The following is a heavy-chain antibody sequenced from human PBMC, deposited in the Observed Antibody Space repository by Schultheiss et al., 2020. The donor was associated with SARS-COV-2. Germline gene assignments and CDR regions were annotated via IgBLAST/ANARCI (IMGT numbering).Heavy chain of an antibody. CDR1: GFTFSSSW. V-gene: IGHV3-52*02. CDR3: ASDMGGYDYPLGY. J-gene: IGHJ4*02. CDR2: IKCDGSEK. Sequence: GESLKISCAASGFTFSSSWMHWVCQAPEKGQEWVADIKCDGSEKYYVDSVKGRLTISRDNAKNSLYLQVNSLRAEDMTVYYCASDMGGYDYPLGYWGQGTLVTVSS. D-gene: IGHD5-12*01.